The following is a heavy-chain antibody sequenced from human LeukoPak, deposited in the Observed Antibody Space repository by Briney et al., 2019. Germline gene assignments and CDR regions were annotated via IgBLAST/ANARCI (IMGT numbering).Heavy chain of an antibody. V-gene: IGHV1-2*02. CDR3: ARKRWLQFDLLIDY. CDR2: INPNSGGT. D-gene: IGHD5-12*01. CDR1: GYTFTGYY. Sequence: ASVKVSCKASGYTFTGYYMHWVRQAPGQGLEWVGWINPNSGGTNYAQKFQGRVTMTRDTSISTAYMELSRLRSDDTAVYYCARKRWLQFDLLIDYWGQGTLVTVSS. J-gene: IGHJ4*02.